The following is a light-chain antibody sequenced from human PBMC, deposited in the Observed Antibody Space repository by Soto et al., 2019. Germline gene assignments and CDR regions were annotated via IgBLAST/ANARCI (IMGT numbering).Light chain of an antibody. J-gene: IGKJ4*01. CDR2: AAS. V-gene: IGKV1-39*01. Sequence: DIPMTQSPSSLSASVGDRVTITCRTSQPINIYLNWYQHKPGKAPKLLIYAASSLQSGVPSRFSGSGSGADFTLTSSSLQPEDFATYYCQQSYSAPTFGGGTKVEIK. CDR1: QPINIY. CDR3: QQSYSAPT.